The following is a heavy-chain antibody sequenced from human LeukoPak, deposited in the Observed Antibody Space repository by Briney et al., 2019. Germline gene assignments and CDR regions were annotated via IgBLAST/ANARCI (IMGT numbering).Heavy chain of an antibody. Sequence: PGGSLRLSCAASGFTFTNNFMSWVRQAPGRGLEWVSAISGSGGSTYYADSVKGRFTISRDNSKNTLYLQMNSLRAEDTAVYYCAKVAPKTSGYDDYYYYYYMDVWGKGTTVTISS. CDR2: ISGSGGST. D-gene: IGHD5-12*01. J-gene: IGHJ6*03. CDR3: AKVAPKTSGYDDYYYYYYMDV. V-gene: IGHV3-23*01. CDR1: GFTFTNNF.